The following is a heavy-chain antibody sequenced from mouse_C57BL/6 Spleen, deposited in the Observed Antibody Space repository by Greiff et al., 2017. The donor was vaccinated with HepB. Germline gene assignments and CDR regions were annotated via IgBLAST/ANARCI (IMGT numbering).Heavy chain of an antibody. D-gene: IGHD1-1*01. CDR2: IYPGSGST. Sequence: QVQLQQSGAELVKPGASVKLSCKASGYTFTSYWITWVKQRPGQGLEWIGDIYPGSGSTNYNEKFKGKATLTVDTSSSTAYMQLSSLTSEDSAVYYCARRAVGGEYAMDYWGKGTSVTVSS. CDR1: GYTFTSYW. CDR3: ARRAVGGEYAMDY. J-gene: IGHJ4*01. V-gene: IGHV1-55*01.